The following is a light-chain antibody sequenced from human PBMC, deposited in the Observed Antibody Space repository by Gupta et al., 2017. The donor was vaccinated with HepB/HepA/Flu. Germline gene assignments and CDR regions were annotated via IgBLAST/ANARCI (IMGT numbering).Light chain of an antibody. V-gene: IGKV1-16*02. CDR1: QDIGNF. CDR2: AAS. Sequence: DIQMTQSPSSLSASVGDRVTITCRASQDIGNFLVWFQQKPGKAPKSLIFAASRVQSGVPSKFSGSGSGTDFTLTIGSRQPEDFATYYCQQKKNSPWTFGQGTKVDIK. J-gene: IGKJ1*01. CDR3: QQKKNSPWT.